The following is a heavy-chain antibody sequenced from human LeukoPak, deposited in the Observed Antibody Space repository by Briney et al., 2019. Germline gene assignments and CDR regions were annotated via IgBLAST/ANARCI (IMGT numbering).Heavy chain of an antibody. J-gene: IGHJ6*02. Sequence: SGTLSLTCAVSGGSISSSNWWSWVCQPPGKGLEWIGEIHHSGSTNYNPSLKSRATMSVDRSKNQFSLDLSSVTAADTAVYYCARIFDYYYNMDVWGQGTTVTVSS. CDR2: IHHSGST. V-gene: IGHV4-4*02. CDR1: GGSISSSNW. D-gene: IGHD2-15*01. CDR3: ARIFDYYYNMDV.